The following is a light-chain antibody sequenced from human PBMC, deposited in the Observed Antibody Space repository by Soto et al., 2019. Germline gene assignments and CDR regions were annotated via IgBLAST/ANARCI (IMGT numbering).Light chain of an antibody. V-gene: IGKV1-39*01. CDR1: QSVGTY. Sequence: DIQMTQSPSSLSASVGDRVTISCRASQSVGTYLNWYHQKPGTAPRLLISRASTVKSGVPPRFSGNGSGRDFTLIISSLRPEDIGTYFCQQSYSTPWTFSPGTKVDIK. CDR3: QQSYSTPWT. J-gene: IGKJ1*01. CDR2: RAS.